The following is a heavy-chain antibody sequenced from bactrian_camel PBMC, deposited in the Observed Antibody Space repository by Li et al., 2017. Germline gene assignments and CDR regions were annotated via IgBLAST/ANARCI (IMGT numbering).Heavy chain of an antibody. CDR2: IGNPGTT. V-gene: IGHV3S67*01. J-gene: IGHJ6*01. Sequence: DVQLVESGGGSVQAGGSLRLSCAFSGYTYSPYCLGWFRQAAGKEREVVATIGNPGTTTYADSAKGRFTISKDNAKDTLYLQMTGLKPEDTGMYYCAADWAPTDWTTCMGWNAGSGYWGPGTQVTVS. D-gene: IGHD3*01. CDR3: AADWAPTDWTTCMGWNAGSGY. CDR1: GYTYSPYC.